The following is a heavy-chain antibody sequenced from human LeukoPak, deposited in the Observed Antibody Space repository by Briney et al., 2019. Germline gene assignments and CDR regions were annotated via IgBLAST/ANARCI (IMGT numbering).Heavy chain of an antibody. CDR3: ARVFRAARSLWYYYYMDV. V-gene: IGHV4-59*01. D-gene: IGHD6-6*01. CDR2: IYYSGST. Sequence: NPSETLSLTCTVSGGSISSYYWSWIRQSPGKGLEWIGYIYYSGSTNYNPSLKSRVTISVDTSKYQFSLKLSSVTAADTAVYYCARVFRAARSLWYYYYMDVWGKGTTVTVSS. J-gene: IGHJ6*03. CDR1: GGSISSYY.